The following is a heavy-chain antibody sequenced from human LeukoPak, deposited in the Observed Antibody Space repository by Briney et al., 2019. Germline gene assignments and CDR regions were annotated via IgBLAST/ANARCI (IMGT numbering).Heavy chain of an antibody. V-gene: IGHV3-33*08. D-gene: IGHD6-13*01. CDR2: IWYDGSNK. CDR3: ARDSSSWYTYYYYGMDV. Sequence: GGSLRLSCAASGFTFSGYWMSWVRQAPGKGLEWVAVIWYDGSNKYYADSVKGRFTISRDNSKNTPYLQMNSLRAEDTAVYYCARDSSSWYTYYYYGMDVWGQGTTVTVSS. J-gene: IGHJ6*02. CDR1: GFTFSGYW.